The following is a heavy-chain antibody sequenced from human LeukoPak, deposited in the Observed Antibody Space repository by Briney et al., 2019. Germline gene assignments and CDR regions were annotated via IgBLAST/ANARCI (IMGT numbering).Heavy chain of an antibody. CDR2: INHSGNT. D-gene: IGHD3-10*01. CDR3: ASQTYGSGSN. Sequence: PSETLSLTCAVYGGSFSGYYWSWIRQPPGKGLEWIGEINHSGNTNYNPSLKSRVTISVDTSKNQFSLKLSSVTAADTAVYYCASQTYGSGSNWGQGTLVTVSS. J-gene: IGHJ4*02. V-gene: IGHV4-34*01. CDR1: GGSFSGYY.